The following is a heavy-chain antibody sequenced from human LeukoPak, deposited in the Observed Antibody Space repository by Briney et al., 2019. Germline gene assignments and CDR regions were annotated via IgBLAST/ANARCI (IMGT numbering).Heavy chain of an antibody. V-gene: IGHV4-34*01. J-gene: IGHJ4*02. CDR3: AGEPHYYDSSGYYFNY. D-gene: IGHD3-22*01. CDR2: INHSGST. CDR1: GGSFSGYY. Sequence: SETLSLTCAVYGGSFSGYYWSWIRQPPGKGLEWIGKINHSGSTNYNPSLKSRVTISVDTSKNQFSLKLSSVTAADTAVYYCAGEPHYYDSSGYYFNYWGQGTLVTVSS.